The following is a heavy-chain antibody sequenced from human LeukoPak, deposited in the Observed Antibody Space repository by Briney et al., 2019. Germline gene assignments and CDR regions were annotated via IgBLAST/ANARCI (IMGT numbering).Heavy chain of an antibody. CDR2: INPSGGST. V-gene: IGHV1-46*01. CDR1: GYTFTSYY. J-gene: IGHJ6*02. CDR3: ARTNLRLHWSGGSCYSGSYYGMDV. D-gene: IGHD2-15*01. Sequence: ASVKVSCKASGYTFTSYYMHWVRQAPGQGLEWMGIINPSGGSTSYAQKFQGRVTMTRDTSTSTVYMELSSLRSEDTAVYYCARTNLRLHWSGGSCYSGSYYGMDVWGQGTTVTVSS.